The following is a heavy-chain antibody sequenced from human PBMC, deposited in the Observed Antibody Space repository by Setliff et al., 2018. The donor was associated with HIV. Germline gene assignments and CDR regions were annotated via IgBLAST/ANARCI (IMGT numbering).Heavy chain of an antibody. CDR1: GFIFSSYT. V-gene: IGHV3-30*02. Sequence: GGSLRLSCEASGFIFSSYTMHWVRQAPGKGLEWVALIWYDGSNQNYADSVKGRFTISRDNSKNTLSLQVNSLRTEDTAVYYCAKDRWQYTSPHFDYWGQGTLVTVSS. J-gene: IGHJ4*02. CDR2: IWYDGSNQ. CDR3: AKDRWQYTSPHFDY. D-gene: IGHD6-6*01.